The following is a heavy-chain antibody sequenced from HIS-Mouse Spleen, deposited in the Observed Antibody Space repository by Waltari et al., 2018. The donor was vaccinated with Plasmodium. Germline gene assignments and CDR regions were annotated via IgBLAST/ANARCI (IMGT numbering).Heavy chain of an antibody. CDR3: ARAGSAFLMAFDI. Sequence: QLQLQESGPGLVKPSETLSLTCTVSGGSISSSSYYWGWIRQPPGQGLEWIVSIYYSGSTYHNPSLKSRVTILVDTSKNQFSLKLSSVTAADTAVYYCARAGSAFLMAFDIWGQGTMVTVSS. V-gene: IGHV4-39*07. J-gene: IGHJ3*02. D-gene: IGHD3-10*01. CDR2: IYYSGST. CDR1: GGSISSSSYY.